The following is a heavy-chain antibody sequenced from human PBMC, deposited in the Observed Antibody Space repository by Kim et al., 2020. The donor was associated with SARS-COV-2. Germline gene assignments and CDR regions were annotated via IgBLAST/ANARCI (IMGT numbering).Heavy chain of an antibody. J-gene: IGHJ6*02. CDR1: GGTFSSYA. V-gene: IGHV1-69*13. Sequence: SVKVSCKASGGTFSSYAISWVRQAPGQGLEWMGGIIPIFGTANYAQKFQGRVTITADESTSTAYMELSSLRSEDTAVYYCASDEITMVRGVNYYYYYGMDVWGQGTTVTVSS. CDR2: IIPIFGTA. D-gene: IGHD3-10*01. CDR3: ASDEITMVRGVNYYYYYGMDV.